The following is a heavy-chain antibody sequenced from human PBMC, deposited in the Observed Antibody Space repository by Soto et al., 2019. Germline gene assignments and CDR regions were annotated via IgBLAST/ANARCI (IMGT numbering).Heavy chain of an antibody. D-gene: IGHD4-17*01. V-gene: IGHV2-5*02. CDR1: GFSLSTSGVG. Sequence: QITLKESGPTLVKPTQTLTLTCTFSGFSLSTSGVGVGWIRQPPGKALEWLALIYWDDDKRYSPSLKSRLTITKDTSKNQVVLTMTNMDPVDTATYYCAHREVDYGDYSNWFDPWGQGTLVTVSS. J-gene: IGHJ5*02. CDR2: IYWDDDK. CDR3: AHREVDYGDYSNWFDP.